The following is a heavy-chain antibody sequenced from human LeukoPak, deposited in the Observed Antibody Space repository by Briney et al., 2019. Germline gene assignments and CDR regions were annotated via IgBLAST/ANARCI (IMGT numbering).Heavy chain of an antibody. V-gene: IGHV3-21*01. J-gene: IGHJ6*03. CDR2: ISSSSSYI. CDR1: GFTFSSYS. D-gene: IGHD2-8*01. Sequence: GGSLRLSCAASGFTFSSYSMNWVRQAPGKGLEWVSSISSSSSYIYYADSVKGRFTISRDNAKNSLYLQMNSLRAEDTAVYYCARDFCTNGVCHYYYYYMDVWGKGTTVTVSS. CDR3: ARDFCTNGVCHYYYYYMDV.